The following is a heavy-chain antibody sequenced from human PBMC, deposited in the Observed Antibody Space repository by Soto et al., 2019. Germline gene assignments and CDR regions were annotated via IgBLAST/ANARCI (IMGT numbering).Heavy chain of an antibody. Sequence: QVQLQESGPGLVKPSGTLSLTCAVSGGSISSSNWWSWVRQPPGKGLEWIGEIYHSGSTNYNPSLKSRVTISVDKSTTQFSLKLSSVTAADTAVYYCARGGVDYYGSGSYYNPDDNWFDPWGQGTLVTVSS. J-gene: IGHJ5*02. D-gene: IGHD3-10*01. CDR2: IYHSGST. CDR3: ARGGVDYYGSGSYYNPDDNWFDP. CDR1: GGSISSSNW. V-gene: IGHV4-4*02.